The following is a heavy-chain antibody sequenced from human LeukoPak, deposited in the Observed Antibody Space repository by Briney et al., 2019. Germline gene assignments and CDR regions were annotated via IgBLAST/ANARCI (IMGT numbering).Heavy chain of an antibody. D-gene: IGHD3-3*01. J-gene: IGHJ6*03. CDR1: GGTFSSYA. Sequence: SVKVSCKASGGTFSSYAISWVRQAPGQGLEWMGGIIPIFGTANYAQKFQGRVTITADESTSTAYMELSSLRSEDTAVYYCARGAYDFWSGYRPHHYYYYYMDVWGKGTTVTVSS. CDR2: IIPIFGTA. CDR3: ARGAYDFWSGYRPHHYYYYYMDV. V-gene: IGHV1-69*01.